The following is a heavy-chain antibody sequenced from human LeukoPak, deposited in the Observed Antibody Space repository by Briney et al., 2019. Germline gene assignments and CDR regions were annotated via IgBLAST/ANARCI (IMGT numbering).Heavy chain of an antibody. Sequence: GASVKVSCKVSGYTLTELSMHWVRQAPGKGLEWMGGFDPEDGETIYAQKFQGRVTMTEDTSTDTAYMELSSLRSEDTAVYYCATSRARESRSRWIQLWLPFDYWGQGTLVTVSS. CDR3: ATSRARESRSRWIQLWLPFDY. CDR2: FDPEDGET. D-gene: IGHD5-18*01. CDR1: GYTLTELS. V-gene: IGHV1-24*01. J-gene: IGHJ4*02.